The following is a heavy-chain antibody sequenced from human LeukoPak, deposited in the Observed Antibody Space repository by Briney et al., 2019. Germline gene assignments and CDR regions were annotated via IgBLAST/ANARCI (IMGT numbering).Heavy chain of an antibody. CDR1: GYTFTGYY. Sequence: VASVKVSCKASGYTFTGYYMHWVRQAPGQGLEWMGWINPNSGGTNYAQKFQGRVTMTRDTSISTAYMELSRLRSDDTAVYYCARQEYSYGYGYFDYWGQGTLVTVSS. CDR3: ARQEYSYGYGYFDY. J-gene: IGHJ4*02. V-gene: IGHV1-2*02. D-gene: IGHD5-18*01. CDR2: INPNSGGT.